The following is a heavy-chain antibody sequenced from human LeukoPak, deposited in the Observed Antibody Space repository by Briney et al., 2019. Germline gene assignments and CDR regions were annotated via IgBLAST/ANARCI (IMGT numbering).Heavy chain of an antibody. J-gene: IGHJ4*02. V-gene: IGHV3-23*05. CDR2: LYIGGNT. D-gene: IGHD5-18*01. CDR1: GFTFRNYA. CDR3: TTAAGYNYGQY. Sequence: GGSLRLSCVASGFTFRNYAMNWVRQAPGKGLEWVSALYIGGNTYYADSVRGRFTISRDNSKNTLYLQMNSLRAEDTAIYYCTTAAGYNYGQYWGQGTLVTVSS.